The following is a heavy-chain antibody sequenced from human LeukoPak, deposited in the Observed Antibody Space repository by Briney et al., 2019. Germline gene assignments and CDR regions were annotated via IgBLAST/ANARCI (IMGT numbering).Heavy chain of an antibody. CDR1: GFTVTTNY. CDR3: ARGLRGGVVAAFEY. J-gene: IGHJ4*02. Sequence: PGGSLRLSCAASGFTVTTNYMSWVRQAPGKGPEWVSIIYVGGKTYYSDSVKGRFTISRDNSKNTVYLQMNSLRAEDTAVYYCARGLRGGVVAAFEYSGQGTQFT. D-gene: IGHD2-15*01. V-gene: IGHV3-53*01. CDR2: IYVGGKT.